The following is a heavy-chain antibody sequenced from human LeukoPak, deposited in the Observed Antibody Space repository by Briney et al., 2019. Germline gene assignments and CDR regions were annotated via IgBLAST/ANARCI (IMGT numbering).Heavy chain of an antibody. CDR2: FYDSGST. D-gene: IGHD1-26*01. V-gene: IGHV4-39*01. J-gene: IGHJ4*02. CDR3: AIYSGSYGY. CDR1: GGSISSSSYY. Sequence: PSETLSLTCTVSGGSISSSSYYWDWIRQPPGKGLEWIGNFYDSGSTYYNPSLKSRVTISVDTSKNQFSLKLSSVTAADTAVYYCAIYSGSYGYWGQGTLVTVSS.